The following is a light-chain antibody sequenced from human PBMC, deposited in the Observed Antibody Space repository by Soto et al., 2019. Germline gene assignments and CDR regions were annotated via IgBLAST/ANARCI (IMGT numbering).Light chain of an antibody. CDR2: DIS. J-gene: IGKJ5*01. CDR3: QQYGGSMT. Sequence: DIVLTQSPGTLSLSPGDTATLSCRASQSLSSNYLAWYQQRPGQAPKLLIYDISSRATGIPDRFSGSGSGTDFTLTITRLDPEDFAVYYCQQYGGSMTFGQGTRLEIE. CDR1: QSLSSNY. V-gene: IGKV3-20*01.